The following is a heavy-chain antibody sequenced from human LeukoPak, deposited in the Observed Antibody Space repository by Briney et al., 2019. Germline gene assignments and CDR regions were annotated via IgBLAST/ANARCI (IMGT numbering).Heavy chain of an antibody. CDR1: GFTFSSYS. CDR2: ISSSSSTI. J-gene: IGHJ3*02. CDR3: AREVDSSGYYYSAFDI. Sequence: GGSLRLSCAASGFTFSSYSMNWVRQAPGKGLEWVSYISSSSSTIYYADSVKGRFTISRDNSKNTLYLQMNSLRAEDTAVYYCAREVDSSGYYYSAFDIWGQGTMVTVSS. D-gene: IGHD3-22*01. V-gene: IGHV3-48*01.